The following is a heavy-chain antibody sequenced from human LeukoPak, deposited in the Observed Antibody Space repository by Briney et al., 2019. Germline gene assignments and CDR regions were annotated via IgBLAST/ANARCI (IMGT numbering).Heavy chain of an antibody. Sequence: PGGSLRLSCVASGFTFSNDWMSWVRQVPGKGLEWVANIKQDESEKYYVDSVKGRFTISRDNAKNSLYLQLNSLRAEDTAVHYCARGKAFDIWGQGTMATVSS. CDR1: GFTFSNDW. CDR2: IKQDESEK. CDR3: ARGKAFDI. J-gene: IGHJ3*02. V-gene: IGHV3-7*01.